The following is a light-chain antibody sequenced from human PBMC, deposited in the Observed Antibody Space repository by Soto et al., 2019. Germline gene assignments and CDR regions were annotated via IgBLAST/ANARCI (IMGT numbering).Light chain of an antibody. CDR3: HQYGRLPRT. CDR2: EAS. CDR1: QSVRGNY. J-gene: IGKJ1*01. Sequence: FVLTQSPGTLSLSPGERATFSCRASQSVRGNYIAWYQQKPGQAPRVLIFEASKRATGTPDRFSGSGSGTDFTLTISRLEPEDSALYYCHQYGRLPRTFGQGTQVEVK. V-gene: IGKV3-20*01.